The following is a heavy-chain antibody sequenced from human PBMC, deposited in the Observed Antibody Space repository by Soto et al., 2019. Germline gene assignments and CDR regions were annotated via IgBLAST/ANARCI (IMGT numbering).Heavy chain of an antibody. V-gene: IGHV4-39*01. CDR3: ARGPGPGLSTGSSGYYFDY. CDR2: INYSGHT. J-gene: IGHJ4*02. D-gene: IGHD2-8*02. CDR1: GGSISSISYY. Sequence: PSETLSLTCTVSGGSISSISYYWGWIRQPPGKGLEWIGSINYSGHTYYNPSLKSRLTMSVDTSKNQFSLKLSSVTAADTAVYYCARGPGPGLSTGSSGYYFDYWGQGTLVTVSS.